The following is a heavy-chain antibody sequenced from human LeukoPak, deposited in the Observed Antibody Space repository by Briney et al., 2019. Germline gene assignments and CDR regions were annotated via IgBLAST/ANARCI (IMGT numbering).Heavy chain of an antibody. V-gene: IGHV1-18*01. CDR2: ISAYNGNT. CDR1: GYTFTSYG. D-gene: IGHD5-24*01. Sequence: ASVKVSCKASGYTFTSYGISWVRQARGQGLEWMGWISAYNGNTNYAQKLQGRVTMTTDTSTSTAYMELRSLRSDDTAVYYCARTRREYYYYYGMDVWGQGTTVTVSS. CDR3: ARTRREYYYYYGMDV. J-gene: IGHJ6*02.